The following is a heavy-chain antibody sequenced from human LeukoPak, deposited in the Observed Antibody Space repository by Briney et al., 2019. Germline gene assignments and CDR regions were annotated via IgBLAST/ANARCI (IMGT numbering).Heavy chain of an antibody. CDR3: ARATGLLWFGELNYYFDY. Sequence: SETLSLTCTVSGGSISSYYWSWIRQPPGKGLEWIGYIYYSGSTNYNPSLKGRVTISVDTSKNQFSLKLSSVTAADTAVYYCARATGLLWFGELNYYFDYWGQGTLVTVSS. CDR1: GGSISSYY. D-gene: IGHD3-10*01. V-gene: IGHV4-59*01. CDR2: IYYSGST. J-gene: IGHJ4*02.